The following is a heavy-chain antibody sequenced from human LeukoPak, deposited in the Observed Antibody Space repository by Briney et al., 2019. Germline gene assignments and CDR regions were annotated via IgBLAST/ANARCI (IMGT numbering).Heavy chain of an antibody. CDR1: GGSISSGGYY. Sequence: SETLSLTCTVSGGSISSGGYYWSWIRQPPGKGLEWIGYIYHSGSTYYNPSLKSRVTISVDKSKNQFSLKLSSVTAADTAVYYCAREATYDSSGYYLGYWGQGTLVTVSS. J-gene: IGHJ4*02. V-gene: IGHV4-30-2*01. CDR3: AREATYDSSGYYLGY. CDR2: IYHSGST. D-gene: IGHD3-22*01.